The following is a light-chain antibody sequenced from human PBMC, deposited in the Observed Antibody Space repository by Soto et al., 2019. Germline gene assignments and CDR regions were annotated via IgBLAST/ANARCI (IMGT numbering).Light chain of an antibody. Sequence: ILMTQSPSTLSVSPGERATLSCRASQNIYSNFAWYQQRPGQAPRLLIYRASTRATGIPARLSGSGSGTEFTLTISSLQSEDFPVYSCLQYHNLWAFGQGTKVDIK. CDR3: LQYHNLWA. V-gene: IGKV3-15*01. CDR1: QNIYSN. J-gene: IGKJ1*01. CDR2: RAS.